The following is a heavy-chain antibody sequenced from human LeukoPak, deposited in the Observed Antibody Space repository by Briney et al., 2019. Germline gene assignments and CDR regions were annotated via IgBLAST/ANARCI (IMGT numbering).Heavy chain of an antibody. Sequence: GGSLRLSCAASGFTFSNAWMSWVRQAPGKGLEWVGRIKSKTDGGTTDYAAPVKGRFTISRDNAKNSLYLQMNSLRAEDTAVYYCARNDFWSGYGPTDYWGQGTLVTVSS. CDR3: ARNDFWSGYGPTDY. J-gene: IGHJ4*02. CDR2: IKSKTDGGTT. D-gene: IGHD3-3*01. CDR1: GFTFSNAW. V-gene: IGHV3-15*01.